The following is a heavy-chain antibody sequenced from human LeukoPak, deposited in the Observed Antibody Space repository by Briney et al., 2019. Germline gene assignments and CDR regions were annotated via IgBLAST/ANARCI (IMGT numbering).Heavy chain of an antibody. CDR1: GYTFTSYD. J-gene: IGHJ6*02. Sequence: ASVKVSCKASGYTFTSYDISWVRQAPGQGLEWMGRINTNTGNPTYAQGFTGRFVFSLDTSVSTAYLQISSLKAEDTAVYYCATGAARFGVLFYYGIDVWGQGTTVTVSS. V-gene: IGHV7-4-1*02. CDR3: ATGAARFGVLFYYGIDV. D-gene: IGHD2-15*01. CDR2: INTNTGNP.